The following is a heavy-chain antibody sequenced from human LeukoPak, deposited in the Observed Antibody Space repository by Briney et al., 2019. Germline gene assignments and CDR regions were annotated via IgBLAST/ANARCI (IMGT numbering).Heavy chain of an antibody. CDR3: ARVYYGRSYDYWYFDL. D-gene: IGHD3-10*01. CDR2: IFYSGST. J-gene: IGHJ2*01. V-gene: IGHV4-59*01. Sequence: SETLSLTCTVSGGSISGYYWSWIRQPPGKELEWIGYIFYSGSTNYNPSLKSRVTISVDTSKNQFSLKLSSVTAADTAVYFCARVYYGRSYDYWYFDLWGRGTLVTVSS. CDR1: GGSISGYY.